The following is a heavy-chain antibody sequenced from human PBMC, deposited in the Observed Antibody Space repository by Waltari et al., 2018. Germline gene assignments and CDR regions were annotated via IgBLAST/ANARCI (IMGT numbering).Heavy chain of an antibody. J-gene: IGHJ6*02. Sequence: QVQLVQSGAEVKKPGASVKVSCKASGYTFTSYGIRWVRQAPGQGLEWMGWISAYNGNTNYAQKLQGRVTMTTDTSTSTAYMELRSLRSDDTAVYYCARDEGTYNYYYYYGMDVWGQGTTVTVSS. CDR2: ISAYNGNT. CDR3: ARDEGTYNYYYYYGMDV. CDR1: GYTFTSYG. D-gene: IGHD1-1*01. V-gene: IGHV1-18*01.